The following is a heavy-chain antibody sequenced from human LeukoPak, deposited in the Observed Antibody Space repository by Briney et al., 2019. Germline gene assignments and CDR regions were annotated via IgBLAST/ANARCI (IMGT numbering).Heavy chain of an antibody. CDR3: ARAPIAAAGPGAFDI. Sequence: QSGGSLRLSCAASGFTLSIYWMSWVRQAPGKGLEWVAVISYDGSNKYYADSVKGRFTISRDNSKNTLYLQMNSLRAEDTAVYYCARAPIAAAGPGAFDIWGQGTMVTVSS. CDR2: ISYDGSNK. J-gene: IGHJ3*02. CDR1: GFTLSIYW. D-gene: IGHD6-13*01. V-gene: IGHV3-30*03.